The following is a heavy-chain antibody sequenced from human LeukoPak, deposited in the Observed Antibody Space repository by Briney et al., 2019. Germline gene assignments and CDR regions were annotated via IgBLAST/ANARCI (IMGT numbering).Heavy chain of an antibody. CDR1: GFTFSSYS. CDR2: ISSSSSYI. D-gene: IGHD4-17*01. V-gene: IGHV3-21*01. CDR3: AREGAYDYGDYN. Sequence: GGSLRLSCAASGFTFSSYSMNWVRQAPGKGLEWVSSISSSSSYIYYADSVKGRFTISRDNAKNSLYLQMNSLRAEDTAVYYCAREGAYDYGDYNWGQGTLVTVSS. J-gene: IGHJ4*02.